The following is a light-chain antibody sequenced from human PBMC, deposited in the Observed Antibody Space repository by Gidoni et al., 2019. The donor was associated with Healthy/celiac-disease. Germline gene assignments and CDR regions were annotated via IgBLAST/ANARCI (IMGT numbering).Light chain of an antibody. CDR3: QQYNSYRFT. V-gene: IGKV1-5*01. CDR1: QSISSW. J-gene: IGKJ3*01. CDR2: DAS. Sequence: EIQMTQSPSTLSASVGDRVTIPCRASQSISSWLAWYQQKPGKAPKLLIYDASSLESGVPSMFSGSVSGTALTLTITSLQPDDFATYYCQQYNSYRFTFGPGTKVDIK.